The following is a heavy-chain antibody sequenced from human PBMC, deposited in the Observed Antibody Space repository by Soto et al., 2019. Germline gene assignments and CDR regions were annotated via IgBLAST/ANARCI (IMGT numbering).Heavy chain of an antibody. V-gene: IGHV3-30*03. CDR3: VSDRGYGHASVPYS. CDR1: GFTYTSYG. J-gene: IGHJ4*02. CDR2: ISYDGGLQ. D-gene: IGHD5-18*01. Sequence: QAHLVESGGGVVQPGRSLRLSCAASGFTYTSYGMLWVRQAPGTRLEWVAVISYDGGLQHYADSVKGRFTISRDNSKNMVLLQMKSLRAEDTAVYYCVSDRGYGHASVPYSWGQGTLVSVSS.